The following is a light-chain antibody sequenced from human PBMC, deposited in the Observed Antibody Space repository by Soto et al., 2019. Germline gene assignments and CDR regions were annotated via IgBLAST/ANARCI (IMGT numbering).Light chain of an antibody. CDR3: SSYAGSYTVV. J-gene: IGLJ2*01. V-gene: IGLV2-8*01. CDR1: SSDVGGYNY. CDR2: EVS. Sequence: QSALTQPPSASGSPGQSVTISCTGTSSDVGGYNYVSWYQQYPGKAPKLMIYEVSKRPSGVPDRFSGSKSGNTASLTVSGLQTEDEADYYCSSYAGSYTVVFGGGTKLT.